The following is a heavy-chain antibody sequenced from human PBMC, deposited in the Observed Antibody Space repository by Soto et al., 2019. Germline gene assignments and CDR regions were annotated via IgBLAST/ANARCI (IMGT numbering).Heavy chain of an antibody. D-gene: IGHD1-20*01. V-gene: IGHV4-39*01. CDR3: ARHNWNDGVYGWFDP. CDR2: IYYSGST. Sequence: SETLSLTCTVSGGSVSSGSYYWSWIRQPPGKGLEWIGNIYYSGSTNYNPSLKSRVTISVDTSKNQFSLKLSSVTAADTAVYYCARHNWNDGVYGWFDPWGQGTLVTVS. J-gene: IGHJ5*02. CDR1: GGSVSSGSYY.